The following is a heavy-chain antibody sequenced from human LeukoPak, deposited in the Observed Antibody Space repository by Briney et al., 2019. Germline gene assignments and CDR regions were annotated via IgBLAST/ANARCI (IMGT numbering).Heavy chain of an antibody. CDR2: IYSGGST. J-gene: IGHJ4*02. CDR3: ARDGYGHGDNDY. D-gene: IGHD4-17*01. V-gene: IGHV3-66*01. Sequence: PGGSLRLSCAASGFTVSSNYMSCVRQAPGTGLEWVSVIYSGGSTYYAVSVKGRFTISRDNSKNTLSLQMNSLRAEDTAVYYCARDGYGHGDNDYWGQGTLVTVSS. CDR1: GFTVSSNY.